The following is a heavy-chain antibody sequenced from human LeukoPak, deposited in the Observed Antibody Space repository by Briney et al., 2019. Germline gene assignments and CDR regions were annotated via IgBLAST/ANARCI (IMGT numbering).Heavy chain of an antibody. CDR3: ARGGGAAATPSYFDY. CDR1: GFTFSSYS. V-gene: IGHV3-48*01. Sequence: GGSLRLSCAASGFTFSSYSMNWVRQAPGKGLEWVSYISSSSSTIYYADSVKGRFTISRDNAKNSLYLQMNSLRAEDTAVYYCARGGGAAATPSYFDYWGQGTLVTVSS. CDR2: ISSSSSTI. D-gene: IGHD2-2*01. J-gene: IGHJ4*02.